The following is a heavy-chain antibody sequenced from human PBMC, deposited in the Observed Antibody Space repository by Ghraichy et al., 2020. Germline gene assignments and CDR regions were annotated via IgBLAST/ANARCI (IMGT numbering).Heavy chain of an antibody. J-gene: IGHJ5*02. CDR2: ISAYNGNT. Sequence: GWISAYNGNTNYAQKLQGRVTMTTDTSTSTAYMDLRSLRSDDTAVYYCARSSGSHWGWFDPWGQGTLVTVSS. CDR3: ARSSGSHWGWFDP. D-gene: IGHD1-26*01. V-gene: IGHV1-18*01.